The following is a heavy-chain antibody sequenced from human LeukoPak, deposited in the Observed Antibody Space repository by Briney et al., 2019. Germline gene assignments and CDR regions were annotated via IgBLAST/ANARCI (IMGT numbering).Heavy chain of an antibody. D-gene: IGHD4-11*01. CDR1: EFTFSNYA. J-gene: IGHJ4*02. CDR2: INEDGSGN. V-gene: IGHV3-7*01. CDR3: ATSDDSPGTY. Sequence: PGGSLRLSCAASEFTFSNYAMSWVRQAPGKGLEWVANINEDGSGNYYVDSVKGRFTISRDNAKNSLFLQMNSLRAEDTAVYYCATSDDSPGTYWGQGTLVTVSS.